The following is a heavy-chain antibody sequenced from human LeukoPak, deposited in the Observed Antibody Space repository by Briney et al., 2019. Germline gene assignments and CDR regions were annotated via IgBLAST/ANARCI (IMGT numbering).Heavy chain of an antibody. Sequence: SSVKVSCKASGGTCSSYAISWVRQAPGQGLEWMGRIIPIFGTANYAQKFQGRVTITTDESTSTAYMELSSLRSEDTAVYYCARGGAAAGKVWFDPWGQGTLVTVSS. V-gene: IGHV1-69*05. CDR2: IIPIFGTA. D-gene: IGHD6-13*01. CDR3: ARGGAAAGKVWFDP. CDR1: GGTCSSYA. J-gene: IGHJ5*02.